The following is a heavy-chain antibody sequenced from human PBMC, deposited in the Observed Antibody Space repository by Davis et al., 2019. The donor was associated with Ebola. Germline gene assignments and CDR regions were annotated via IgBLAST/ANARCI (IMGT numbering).Heavy chain of an antibody. J-gene: IGHJ4*02. Sequence: PGGSLRLSCAVYGGSFSGYYWSWIRQPPGKGLEWIGEINHSGSTNYNPSLKSRVTISVDTSKNQFSLKLSSVTAADTAVYYCARAASMPHPFSSSRGPFDYWGQGTLVTVSS. CDR2: INHSGST. D-gene: IGHD6-6*01. V-gene: IGHV4-34*01. CDR1: GGSFSGYY. CDR3: ARAASMPHPFSSSRGPFDY.